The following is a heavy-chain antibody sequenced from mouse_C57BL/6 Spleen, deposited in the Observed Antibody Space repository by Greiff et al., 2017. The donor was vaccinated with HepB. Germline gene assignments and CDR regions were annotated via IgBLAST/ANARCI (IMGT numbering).Heavy chain of an antibody. CDR2: INPSNGGT. CDR1: GYTFTSYW. J-gene: IGHJ2*01. D-gene: IGHD2-4*01. V-gene: IGHV1-53*01. CDR3: AVGITTRGWYFDY. Sequence: QVQLKQPGTELVKPGASVKLSCKASGYTFTSYWMHWVKQRPGQGLEWIGNINPSNGGTNYNEKFKSKATLTVDKSSSTAYMQLSSLTSEDSAVYYCAVGITTRGWYFDYWGQGTTLTVSS.